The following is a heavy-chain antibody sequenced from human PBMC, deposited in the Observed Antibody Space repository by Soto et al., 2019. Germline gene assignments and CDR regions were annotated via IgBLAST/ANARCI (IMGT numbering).Heavy chain of an antibody. CDR3: AGRCDGTNCLAHFDY. D-gene: IGHD2-2*01. CDR1: GGTFNNYV. V-gene: IGHV1-69*06. CDR2: IIPIFGTP. J-gene: IGHJ4*02. Sequence: SVKVSCKASGGTFNNYVINWVRQAPGQGLEWMAGIIPIFGTPNYAQKFQGRVTITADKSTSTAYMELNSLRSEDTAVYYCAGRCDGTNCLAHFDYWGQGTLVTV.